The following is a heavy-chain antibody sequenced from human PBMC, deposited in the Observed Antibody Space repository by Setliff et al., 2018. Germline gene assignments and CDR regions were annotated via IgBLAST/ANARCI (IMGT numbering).Heavy chain of an antibody. J-gene: IGHJ4*02. CDR1: GFTISGYA. D-gene: IGHD3-10*01. V-gene: IGHV3-23*05. CDR2: IKDSDYST. Sequence: PGESLKISCVGSGFTISGYAMTWVRQVPGKGLEWISSIKDSDYSTYYADSVKGRFTISRDNSKNTLYLQMNGLRAEDTAVYYCVGSGACSYWGQGALVTVSS. CDR3: VGSGACSY.